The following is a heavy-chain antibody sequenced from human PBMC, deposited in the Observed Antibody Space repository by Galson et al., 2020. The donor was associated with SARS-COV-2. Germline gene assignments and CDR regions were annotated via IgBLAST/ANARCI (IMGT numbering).Heavy chain of an antibody. D-gene: IGHD2-21*02. CDR2: IRGSGYI. CDR1: GFTLRNYE. J-gene: IGHJ4*02. V-gene: IGHV3-48*03. CDR3: ARERISCGGDCNDY. Sequence: GESLKTPRGAPGFTLRNYEMKWVRPAPGEGLEWRSNIRGSGYISYTDSVKGRFTIPRDNAKNSVYLQINRLRAEDTAVYYCARERISCGGDCNDYWGQGTLVTVSS.